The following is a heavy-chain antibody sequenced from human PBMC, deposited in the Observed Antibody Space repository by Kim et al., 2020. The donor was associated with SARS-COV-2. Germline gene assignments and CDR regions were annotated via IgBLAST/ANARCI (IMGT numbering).Heavy chain of an antibody. D-gene: IGHD2-15*01. CDR3: TTAGHASPGAY. J-gene: IGHJ4*02. CDR1: GFTFSNAW. CDR2: IKSTTDGGAI. Sequence: GGSLRLSCAGSGFTFSNAWMSWVRQAPGKGLEWVARIKSTTDGGAIYYASPVKGRFSISRDDSENTLFLQMNSLDSEDTADYYCTTAGHASPGAYGGQ. V-gene: IGHV3-15*01.